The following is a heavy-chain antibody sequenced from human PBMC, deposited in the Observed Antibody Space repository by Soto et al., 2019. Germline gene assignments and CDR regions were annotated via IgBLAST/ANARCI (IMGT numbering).Heavy chain of an antibody. Sequence: EVQLVESGGGLVQPGRSLRLSCAASGFTFDDYAMHWVRQAPGKGLEWVSGISWNSGSIGYADSVKGRFTISRDNAKNSLYLQMNSLRAEDTALYYCAEGGTTVTTPFDYWGQGTLVTVSS. CDR2: ISWNSGSI. CDR1: GFTFDDYA. V-gene: IGHV3-9*01. J-gene: IGHJ4*02. D-gene: IGHD4-17*01. CDR3: AEGGTTVTTPFDY.